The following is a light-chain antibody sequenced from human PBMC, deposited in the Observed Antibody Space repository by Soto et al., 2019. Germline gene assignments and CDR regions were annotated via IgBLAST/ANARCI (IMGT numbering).Light chain of an antibody. CDR1: QSVSSY. J-gene: IGKJ2*01. V-gene: IGKV3-11*01. CDR3: QQRSKRYT. Sequence: EIVVTQSPATLSLSPGERATLAGSASQSVSSYLTLYQQKPGQAPRLLIYDASSRATGIPARFSGSGSGTDFPLTIRSLEPEDFAVYYCQQRSKRYTFGQGTKLEIK. CDR2: DAS.